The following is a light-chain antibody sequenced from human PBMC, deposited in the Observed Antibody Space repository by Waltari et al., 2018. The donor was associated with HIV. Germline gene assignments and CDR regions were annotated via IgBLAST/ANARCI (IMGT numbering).Light chain of an antibody. Sequence: QSALTQPASVSGSPGQSITISCTCTSSHVGGYNYVSWYQQHPGKAPKLVIYDVSERPAGVANRFSGSKSGNTASLTSSGLQAEDEADYNCCSYAGSSTLLFGGGTKVTVL. CDR1: SSHVGGYNY. V-gene: IGLV2-23*01. J-gene: IGLJ2*01. CDR3: CSYAGSSTLL. CDR2: DVS.